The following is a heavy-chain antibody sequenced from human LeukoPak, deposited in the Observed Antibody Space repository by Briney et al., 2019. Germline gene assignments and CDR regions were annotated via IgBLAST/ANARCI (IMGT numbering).Heavy chain of an antibody. CDR1: GFTFSSFA. CDR3: ARDRPVGVPIAISYDLDS. J-gene: IGHJ4*02. Sequence: GGSLRLSCAASGFTFSSFAIHWVRQAPGKGLEWVAVISSDGSNKFYADSVRGRFTISRDNSKNTLNLQMNSLRPEDTAVYYCARDRPVGVPIAISYDLDSWGQGTLASVSS. CDR2: ISSDGSNK. D-gene: IGHD2-2*02. V-gene: IGHV3-30*01.